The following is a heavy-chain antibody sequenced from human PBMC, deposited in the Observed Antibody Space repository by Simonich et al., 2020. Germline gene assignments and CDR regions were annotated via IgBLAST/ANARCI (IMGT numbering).Heavy chain of an antibody. J-gene: IGHJ4*02. V-gene: IGHV3-74*01. Sequence: EVQLVESGGGLVQPGGSLRLSCAASGFTFSSYWMHWVRQTPGKWPVWGSRIKSSVSSKSYADSVKGRLTISRDNAKNTLYLQMNSLRAEDTAVYYCARDPPVYSSGYYNYWGQGTLVTVSS. CDR2: IKSSVSSK. CDR1: GFTFSSYW. CDR3: ARDPPVYSSGYYNY. D-gene: IGHD3-22*01.